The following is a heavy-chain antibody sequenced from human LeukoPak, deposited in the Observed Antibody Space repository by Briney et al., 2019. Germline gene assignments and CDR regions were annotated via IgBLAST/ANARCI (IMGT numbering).Heavy chain of an antibody. CDR2: IYYTGNT. D-gene: IGHD3/OR15-3a*01. J-gene: IGHJ4*02. Sequence: SETLSLTRSVPGDSITIYYWTWIRQPPGMGLEWIGSIYYTGNTYYNASLKSQVSISIDTSKNQFSLKLTSVTAADTAVYYCARQTGSGLFILPGGQGTLVTVSS. CDR1: GDSITIYY. V-gene: IGHV4-39*01. CDR3: ARQTGSGLFILP.